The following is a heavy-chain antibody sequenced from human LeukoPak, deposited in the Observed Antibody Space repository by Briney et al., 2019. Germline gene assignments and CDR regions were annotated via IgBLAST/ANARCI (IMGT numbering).Heavy chain of an antibody. Sequence: GGSLRLSCAASGFTLSSYWMSWVRQAPGKGLEWVANINRDGSEKYYVDSVKGRFTISRDNAKNSLYLQMNSLTAEDTAVYYCARDGMGGIKAFDMWGQGTMVTVSS. D-gene: IGHD3-10*01. CDR3: ARDGMGGIKAFDM. CDR2: INRDGSEK. J-gene: IGHJ3*02. CDR1: GFTLSSYW. V-gene: IGHV3-7*05.